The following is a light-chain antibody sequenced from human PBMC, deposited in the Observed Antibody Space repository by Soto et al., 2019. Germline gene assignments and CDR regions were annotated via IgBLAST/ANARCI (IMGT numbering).Light chain of an antibody. CDR1: QSISAW. Sequence: EIKMNMSPSTLSASVGDSVSINCRASQSISAWLAWYQQKPGKAPRLLIYKASTLEIGVPSRFSGSGSGTEFTLTISSLQPDDVAIYYCQQYNDFSRTFCHVTNVDIK. CDR3: QQYNDFSRT. J-gene: IGKJ1*01. V-gene: IGKV1-5*03. CDR2: KAS.